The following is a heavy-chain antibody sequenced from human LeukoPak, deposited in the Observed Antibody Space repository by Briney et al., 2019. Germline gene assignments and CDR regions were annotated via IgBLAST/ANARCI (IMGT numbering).Heavy chain of an antibody. J-gene: IGHJ6*04. V-gene: IGHV4-38-2*02. CDR3: ARDPSEWELLRHSRAMDV. CDR1: GYSISSGYY. Sequence: SETLSLTCTVSGYSISSGYYWGWIRQPPGKGLEWIGSIYQSGSTYYNPSLKSRVTISVDTSKHQLSMKLRYVTAADTAVYYCARDPSEWELLRHSRAMDVWGKGTTVTVSS. D-gene: IGHD1-26*01. CDR2: IYQSGST.